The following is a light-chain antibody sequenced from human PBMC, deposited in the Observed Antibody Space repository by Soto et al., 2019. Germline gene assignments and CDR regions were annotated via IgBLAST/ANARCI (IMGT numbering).Light chain of an antibody. CDR2: DAS. CDR3: QQRRDWPIT. J-gene: IGKJ5*01. CDR1: QSVGIY. V-gene: IGKV3-11*01. Sequence: EIGLTQSPATLSLSPGERATLSCRASQSVGIYLAWYQQKPGQAPRLLIYDASNRATGIPVRFSGSGSGTDFTLTISSLEPEDFAVYYCQQRRDWPITFGQGTRLEIK.